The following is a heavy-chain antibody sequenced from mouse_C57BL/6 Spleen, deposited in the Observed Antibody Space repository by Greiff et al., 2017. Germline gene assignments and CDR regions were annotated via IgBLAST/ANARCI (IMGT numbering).Heavy chain of an antibody. D-gene: IGHD3-2*02. Sequence: VQLQQSGAELVRPGASVKLSCKASGYTFTDYYINWVKQRPGQGLEWIARIYPGSGNTYYNEKFKGKATLTAEKSSSTAYMQLSSLTSEDSAVXFCARQLRPTFYYAMDYWGQGTSVTVSS. V-gene: IGHV1-76*01. J-gene: IGHJ4*01. CDR2: IYPGSGNT. CDR3: ARQLRPTFYYAMDY. CDR1: GYTFTDYY.